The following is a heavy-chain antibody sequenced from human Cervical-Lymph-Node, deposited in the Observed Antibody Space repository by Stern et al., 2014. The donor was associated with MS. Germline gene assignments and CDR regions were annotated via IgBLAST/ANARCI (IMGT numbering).Heavy chain of an antibody. CDR3: ARNRGWYWMDY. J-gene: IGHJ4*02. Sequence: EVQLVESGGGLVKPGGSLRLSCGVSGLPFSTYWMTWVRQVPGRGLEWVDSIKEDGSETEYVDSVKGRFTISRDNAKNSLYLQMGSLRAEDTAVYYCARNRGWYWMDYWGQGTLVTVSS. CDR1: GLPFSTYW. CDR2: IKEDGSET. V-gene: IGHV3-7*01. D-gene: IGHD2-15*01.